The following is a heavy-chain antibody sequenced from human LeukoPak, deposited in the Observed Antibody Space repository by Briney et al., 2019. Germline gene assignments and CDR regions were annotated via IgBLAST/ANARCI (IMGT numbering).Heavy chain of an antibody. D-gene: IGHD2-15*01. CDR2: IIPMFGTP. CDR1: GGTFSSYA. J-gene: IGHJ4*02. V-gene: IGHV1-69*13. CDR3: ARGGPATEFDY. Sequence: SVKVSCKASGGTFSSYAISWVRQAPGQGLEWMGGIIPMFGTPNYAQKFQGRVTITADESTSTGYMELSSPRYEDTAVYHCARGGPATEFDYWGQGTLVTVSS.